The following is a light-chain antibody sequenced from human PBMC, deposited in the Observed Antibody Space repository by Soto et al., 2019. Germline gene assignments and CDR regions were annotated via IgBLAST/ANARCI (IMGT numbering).Light chain of an antibody. Sequence: EIVLTQSPGTLSLSPGERATLACRASQSISSSYLAWYQQKPGQAPRLLIYGASSRATGIPDRFSGSGSGTDFTLTISRLEPEDFAVYYCQFFGSSRSTFGQGTKLEIK. V-gene: IGKV3-20*01. CDR1: QSISSSY. J-gene: IGKJ2*01. CDR2: GAS. CDR3: QFFGSSRST.